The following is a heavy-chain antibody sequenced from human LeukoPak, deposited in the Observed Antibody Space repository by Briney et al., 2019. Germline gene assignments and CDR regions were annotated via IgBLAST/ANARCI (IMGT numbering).Heavy chain of an antibody. CDR3: ARGGGCDSGTRWDF. J-gene: IGHJ4*02. V-gene: IGHV3-74*01. D-gene: IGHD3-10*01. CDR1: GFTFSCHW. CDR2: INTDGTIT. Sequence: PGGSLRLSCVASGFTFSCHWMHWVRQAPGKGLVWVSRINTDGTITSYADSVTGRFTVSRDNAKNTLYLQMNSLGSEDTAMYFCARGGGCDSGTRWDFWGQGTLVTVSS.